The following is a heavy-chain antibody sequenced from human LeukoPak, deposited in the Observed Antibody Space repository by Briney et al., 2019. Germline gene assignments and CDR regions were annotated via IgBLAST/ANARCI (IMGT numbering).Heavy chain of an antibody. CDR1: GFTFDDYA. J-gene: IGHJ4*02. CDR3: AKSLAAHARGLIDY. V-gene: IGHV3-9*01. Sequence: GRSLRLSCAASGFTFDDYAMHWVRQAPGKGLEWVSGISWNSGSKGYADSVKGRFTISRDNAKNSLYLQMNSLRAEDTALYYCAKSLAAHARGLIDYWGQGTLVTVSS. D-gene: IGHD6-6*01. CDR2: ISWNSGSK.